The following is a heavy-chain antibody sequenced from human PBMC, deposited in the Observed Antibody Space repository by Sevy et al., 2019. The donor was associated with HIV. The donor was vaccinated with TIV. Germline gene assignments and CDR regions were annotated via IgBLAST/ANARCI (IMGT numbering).Heavy chain of an antibody. CDR2: FDPEDGET. CDR1: GHTLTELS. D-gene: IGHD2-15*01. V-gene: IGHV1-24*01. Sequence: ASVKVSCKVSGHTLTELSMQWVRQAPGKGLEWMGGFDPEDGETMFTQNFQGRVTMTADTSTDTAYMELSSLRSEDTAVYYCATRVVQRNFLIDFWGQGTLVTVSS. J-gene: IGHJ4*02. CDR3: ATRVVQRNFLIDF.